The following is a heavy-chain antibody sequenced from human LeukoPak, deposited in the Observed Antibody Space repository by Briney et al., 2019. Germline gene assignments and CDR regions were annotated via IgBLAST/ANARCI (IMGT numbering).Heavy chain of an antibody. CDR3: VSQQVAPP. J-gene: IGHJ5*02. Sequence: PGGSLRLSCVASGFTFSHYWMIWVRQAPGKGLEWVANIKEDGSIEDYVDSVKGRFTVSRDNAKNSLYLEMNSLRVEDTAVYYCVSQQVAPPWGQGTLVIVSS. V-gene: IGHV3-7*01. D-gene: IGHD5-12*01. CDR1: GFTFSHYW. CDR2: IKEDGSIE.